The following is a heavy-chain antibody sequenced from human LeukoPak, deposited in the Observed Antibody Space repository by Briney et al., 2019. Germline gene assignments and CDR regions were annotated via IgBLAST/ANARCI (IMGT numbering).Heavy chain of an antibody. CDR1: GFTFSSYW. CDR3: AKDRGSTMVRGVLNWFDP. Sequence: PGGSLRLSCAASGFTFSSYWMSWVRQAPGKGLEWVANIKQDGSQKYYVDSVKGRFTISRDNSKNTLYLQMNSLRAEDTAVYYCAKDRGSTMVRGVLNWFDPWGQGTLVTVSS. CDR2: IKQDGSQK. J-gene: IGHJ5*02. V-gene: IGHV3-7*01. D-gene: IGHD3-10*01.